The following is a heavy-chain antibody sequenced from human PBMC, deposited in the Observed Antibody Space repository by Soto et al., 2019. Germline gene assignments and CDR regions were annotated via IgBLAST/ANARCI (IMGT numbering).Heavy chain of an antibody. CDR1: GVSLSTGGVG. CDR2: IYWDDDQ. D-gene: IGHD2-15*01. V-gene: IGHV2-5*02. CDR3: AHLRAAKFDY. Sequence: QITLKESGPTLVKPTQTLTLTCNVSGVSLSTGGVGVGWIRQPPGKALEWLALIYWDDDQRPSPSLKSRLTIPTDTSKNQVVLTLTHMAPEDTATYYFAHLRAAKFDYWGHGTLVTVSS. J-gene: IGHJ4*01.